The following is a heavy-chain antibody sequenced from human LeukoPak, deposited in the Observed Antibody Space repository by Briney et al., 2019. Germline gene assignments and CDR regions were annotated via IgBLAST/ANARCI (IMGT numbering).Heavy chain of an antibody. V-gene: IGHV3-23*01. CDR3: AKDRNSGSYFGAFDI. D-gene: IGHD1-26*01. J-gene: IGHJ3*02. CDR1: GFTFSSYA. CDR2: ISSSGGST. Sequence: GGSLRLPCAASGFTFSSYAMSWVRQAPGKGLEWVSAISSSGGSTYYADSVKGRFTISKDNSKNTLYLQMNSLRAEDTAVYYCAKDRNSGSYFGAFDIWGQGTMVTVSS.